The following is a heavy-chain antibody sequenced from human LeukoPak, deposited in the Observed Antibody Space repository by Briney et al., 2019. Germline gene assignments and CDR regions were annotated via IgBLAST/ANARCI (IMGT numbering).Heavy chain of an antibody. V-gene: IGHV1-3*01. CDR2: INGGSGRT. J-gene: IGHJ4*02. CDR3: ARESGRYQDFFEN. D-gene: IGHD1-26*01. CDR1: GYTFTSHD. Sequence: ASVKVSCKASGYTFTSHDIHWVRQAPGQRPEWMGGINGGSGRTKYLQKLQGRVTITRDTSANTAFMELSSLRSEDTAVYYCARESGRYQDFFENWGQGTLVTVSS.